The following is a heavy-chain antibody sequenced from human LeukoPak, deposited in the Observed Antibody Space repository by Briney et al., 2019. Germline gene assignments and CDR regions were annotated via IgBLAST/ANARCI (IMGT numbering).Heavy chain of an antibody. V-gene: IGHV1-2*06. CDR2: INPNSGGT. J-gene: IGHJ3*02. D-gene: IGHD6-19*01. Sequence: ASVKVSCKASGGTFSSYAISWVRQAPGQGLEWMGRINPNSGGTNYAQKFQGRVTMTRDTSISTAYMELSRLRSDDTAVYYCARPHPLAVAGRFDAFDIWGQGTMVTVSS. CDR1: GGTFSSYA. CDR3: ARPHPLAVAGRFDAFDI.